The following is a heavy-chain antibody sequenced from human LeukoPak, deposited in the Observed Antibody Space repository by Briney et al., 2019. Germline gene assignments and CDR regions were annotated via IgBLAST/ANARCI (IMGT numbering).Heavy chain of an antibody. J-gene: IGHJ4*02. CDR1: GGSISSYY. D-gene: IGHD1-1*01. V-gene: IGHV4-59*08. CDR2: IYYSGST. CDR3: ARLGTYSFAFDY. Sequence: SETLSLTCTVSGGSISSYYWSWIRQPPGKGLEWIGYIYYSGSTNYNPSLKSRVTISVDTSKNQISLKLSSVTAADTAVYYCARLGTYSFAFDYWGQGTLVTVSS.